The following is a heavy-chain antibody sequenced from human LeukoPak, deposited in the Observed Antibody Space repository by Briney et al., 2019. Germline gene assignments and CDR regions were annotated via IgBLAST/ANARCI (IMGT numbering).Heavy chain of an antibody. V-gene: IGHV3-30*04. CDR2: ISYDGSNK. D-gene: IGHD2-2*01. J-gene: IGHJ6*02. CDR3: AKDLTDIVVVPAANFRAEYGMDV. Sequence: PGGSLRLSCAASGFSFRTYSVHWVRQAPGKGLEWVAVISYDGSNKYYADSVKGRFTISRDNSKNTLYLQMNSLRAEDTAVYYCAKDLTDIVVVPAANFRAEYGMDVWGQGTTVTVSS. CDR1: GFSFRTYS.